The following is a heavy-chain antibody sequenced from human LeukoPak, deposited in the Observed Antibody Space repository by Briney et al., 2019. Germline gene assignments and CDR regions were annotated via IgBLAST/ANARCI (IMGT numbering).Heavy chain of an antibody. CDR3: TRDLGD. CDR1: GYTLTNKNY. CDR2: VNPSGTT. J-gene: IGHJ4*02. D-gene: IGHD3-16*01. Sequence: ASVQISCKASGYTLTNKNYIHWVRQAPGQGLEWMGIVNPSGTTSSAQKFQGRVTMIRDTSTTTFYMALTLMTSEDTAVYYCTRDLGDWGQGTLVTVSS. V-gene: IGHV1-46*01.